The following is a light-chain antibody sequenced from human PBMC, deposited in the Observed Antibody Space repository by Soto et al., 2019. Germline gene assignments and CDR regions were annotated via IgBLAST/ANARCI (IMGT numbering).Light chain of an antibody. CDR2: DVS. Sequence: QSALTQPASVSGSPGQSITISCTGTSSDVGGYNYVSWYQQHPGKAPKLMIDDVSNRPSGVSNRFSGAKSGNTAALTISGLQAEDEADYYCTSYTGSSTHVFGTGTKVTVL. V-gene: IGLV2-14*01. J-gene: IGLJ1*01. CDR3: TSYTGSSTHV. CDR1: SSDVGGYNY.